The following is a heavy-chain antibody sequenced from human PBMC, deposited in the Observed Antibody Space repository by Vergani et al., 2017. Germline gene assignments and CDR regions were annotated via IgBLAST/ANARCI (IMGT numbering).Heavy chain of an antibody. V-gene: IGHV4-34*01. CDR1: GGSFSGYY. J-gene: IGHJ5*02. Sequence: QVQLQQWGAGLLKPSETLSLTCAVYGGSFSGYYWSWIRQPPGKGLEWIGEINHSGSTNYNPSLKSRVTISVDTSKNQFSLKLSSVTAADTAVYYCARGMVRATTVHYNWFDPWGQGTLVTVSS. CDR2: INHSGST. CDR3: ARGMVRATTVHYNWFDP. D-gene: IGHD1-26*01.